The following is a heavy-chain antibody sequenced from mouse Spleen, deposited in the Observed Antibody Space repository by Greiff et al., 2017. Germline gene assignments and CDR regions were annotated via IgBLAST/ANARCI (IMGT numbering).Heavy chain of an antibody. J-gene: IGHJ1*01. Sequence: EVQVVESEGGLVQPGSSMKLSCTASGFTFSDYYMAWVRQVPEKGLEWVANINYDGSSTYYLDSLKSRFIISRDNAKNILYLQMSSLKSEDTATYYCARDDHGYFDVWGAGTTVTVSS. CDR2: INYDGSST. V-gene: IGHV5-16*01. CDR1: GFTFSDYY. CDR3: ARDDHGYFDV.